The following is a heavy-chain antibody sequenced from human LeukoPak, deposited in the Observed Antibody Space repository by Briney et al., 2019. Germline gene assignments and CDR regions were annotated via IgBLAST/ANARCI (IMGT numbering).Heavy chain of an antibody. D-gene: IGHD2-2*01. J-gene: IGHJ3*01. V-gene: IGHV3-74*01. CDR3: ARTEYCSPTSCKYASF. CDR2: INSDGSST. Sequence: GGSLRLSCAASGFTFSSNWMHWVRHVPGKGLVWVSQINSDGSSTNYADSVKGRFTISRDNAKNTLYLQMNSLRAEDTAVYYCARTEYCSPTSCKYASFWGQGTMVTVSS. CDR1: GFTFSSNW.